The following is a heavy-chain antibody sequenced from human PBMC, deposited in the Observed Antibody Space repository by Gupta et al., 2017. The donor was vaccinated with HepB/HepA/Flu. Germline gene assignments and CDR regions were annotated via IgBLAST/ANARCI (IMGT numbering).Heavy chain of an antibody. CDR3: ARGSRDRKRYCSGGSCSARFDY. CDR1: GGSFSGYY. D-gene: IGHD2-15*01. CDR2: INHSGST. V-gene: IGHV4-34*01. Sequence: QVQLQQWGAGLLKPSETLSLTCAVYGGSFSGYYWSWIRQPPGKGLEWIGEINHSGSTNYNPSLKSRVTISVDTSKNQFSLKLSSVTAADTAVYYCARGSRDRKRYCSGGSCSARFDYWGQGTLVTVSS. J-gene: IGHJ4*02.